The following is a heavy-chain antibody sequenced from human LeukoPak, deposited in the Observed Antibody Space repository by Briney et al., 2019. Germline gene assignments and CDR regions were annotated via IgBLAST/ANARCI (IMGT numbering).Heavy chain of an antibody. CDR2: IGRSGSTT. V-gene: IGHV3-48*03. CDR1: GFTFSSYE. J-gene: IGHJ3*01. Sequence: PGGSLRLSCAASGFTFSSYEMNWVRQAPGKGLEWVSYIGRSGSTTYYPDSVKGRFTISRDNAKNSLYLQMNSLRVEDTAVYYCARKNWGAFDLWGQGTMVTVSS. D-gene: IGHD3-16*01. CDR3: ARKNWGAFDL.